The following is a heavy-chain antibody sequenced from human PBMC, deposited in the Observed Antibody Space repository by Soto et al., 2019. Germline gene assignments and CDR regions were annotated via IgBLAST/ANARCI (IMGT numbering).Heavy chain of an antibody. V-gene: IGHV5-51*01. CDR1: GYSFTAFW. D-gene: IGHD6-13*01. J-gene: IGHJ4*02. Sequence: GESLKISCKGSGYSFTAFWIAWVRQMPGKGLEWLGIIYPSDSDTRYSPSFQGQVTISVDKSISTAYLQWSSLKASDTAMYYCARRGASSSVPYFDYCGQGPLVTVSS. CDR2: IYPSDSDT. CDR3: ARRGASSSVPYFDY.